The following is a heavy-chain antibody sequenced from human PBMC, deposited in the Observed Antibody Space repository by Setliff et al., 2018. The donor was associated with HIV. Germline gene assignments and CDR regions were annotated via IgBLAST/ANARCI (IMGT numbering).Heavy chain of an antibody. D-gene: IGHD3-10*01. J-gene: IGHJ6*03. CDR3: SRGVRRNFMVRTVGSYYYYMDV. V-gene: IGHV4-34*01. CDR1: GGSFSGFY. Sequence: SETLSLTCAVYGGSFSGFYWSWIRQPPGKGLEWIGEINHSGSTNYNPSHKSRVTISVDTSKNQFSLKLSSVTAADTAVYYCSRGVRRNFMVRTVGSYYYYMDVSGKGTTVTVS. CDR2: INHSGST.